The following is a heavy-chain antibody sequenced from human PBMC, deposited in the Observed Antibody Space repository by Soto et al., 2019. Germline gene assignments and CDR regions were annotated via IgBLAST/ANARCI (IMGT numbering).Heavy chain of an antibody. CDR3: ARGTREGWYFDV. CDR2: INHSGST. Sequence: QVQLQQWGAGLLKPSETLSLTCAVYGGSFSGYYWGWIRQTPGKGLEWIGEINHSGSTNYNPSLKRRVTMSVDTSKTQFSLKLSSVTAADTAVYYCARGTREGWYFDVWGRGTLVTVSS. CDR1: GGSFSGYY. V-gene: IGHV4-34*01. J-gene: IGHJ2*01.